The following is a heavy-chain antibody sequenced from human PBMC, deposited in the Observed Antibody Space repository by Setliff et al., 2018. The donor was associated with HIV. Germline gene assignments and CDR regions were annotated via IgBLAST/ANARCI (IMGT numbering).Heavy chain of an antibody. CDR2: INHSGST. CDR1: GGSFSDYY. CDR3: TIPASSLAPN. V-gene: IGHV4-34*01. J-gene: IGHJ4*02. Sequence: SETLSLTCAVYGGSFSDYYWSWIRQPPGKGLEWIGEINHSGSTNYNPSLKSRVTISVDTSKNQFSLKLSSVTAADTAVYYCTIPASSLAPNWGRGTQVTVSS.